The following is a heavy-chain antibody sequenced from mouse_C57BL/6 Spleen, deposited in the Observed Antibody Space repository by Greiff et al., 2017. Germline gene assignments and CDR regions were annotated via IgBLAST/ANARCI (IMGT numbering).Heavy chain of an antibody. CDR2: IHPNSGSN. D-gene: IGHD1-1*01. J-gene: IGHJ1*03. V-gene: IGHV1-64*01. CDR3: ARSTVVANWYLDG. Sequence: VQLQQSGAELVKPGASVKLSCKASGYTFTSYWMHWVKQRPGPGLEWIGMIHPNSGSNNYNEKFKSKATLTVDKSSSTAYMQLSSLTSEDSAVYYCARSTVVANWYLDGWGTGTTVTVAS. CDR1: GYTFTSYW.